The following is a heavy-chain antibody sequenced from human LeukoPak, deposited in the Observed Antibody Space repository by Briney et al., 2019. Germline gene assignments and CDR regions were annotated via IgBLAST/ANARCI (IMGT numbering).Heavy chain of an antibody. V-gene: IGHV4-59*01. Sequence: SETLSLTCTVSGGSISSYYWSWIRQPPGKGLEWIGYIYYSGSTNYNPSLKSRVTISVDTSKNQFSLKLSSVTAADTAVYYCARTGNYYGSGSYLTDENWFDPWGQGTLVTVSS. J-gene: IGHJ5*02. D-gene: IGHD3-10*01. CDR3: ARTGNYYGSGSYLTDENWFDP. CDR1: GGSISSYY. CDR2: IYYSGST.